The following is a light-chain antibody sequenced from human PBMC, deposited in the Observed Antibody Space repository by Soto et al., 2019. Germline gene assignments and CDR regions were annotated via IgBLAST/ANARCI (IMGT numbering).Light chain of an antibody. CDR2: DAS. Sequence: IVLTQSPATLSFSPGERATRSCMASQSVSSYLAWYQQKHGQSPSILIYDASNRATGIPARFSGSGSGTDCNPNISSLEPEDFEVYYCQQRSNWPFTFGHGTKVDIK. J-gene: IGKJ3*01. CDR1: QSVSSY. V-gene: IGKV3-11*01. CDR3: QQRSNWPFT.